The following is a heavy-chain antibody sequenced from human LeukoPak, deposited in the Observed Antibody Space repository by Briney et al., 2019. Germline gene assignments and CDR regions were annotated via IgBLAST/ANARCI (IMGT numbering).Heavy chain of an antibody. Sequence: GGSLRLSCSASGFTFSASAMHWVRQAPGEGLEYVSAISSNGDTTYYVDSVKGRFTISRDNSQNALFLQMSSLRADDTAVYYCVKASYSSGWYGDYWGQGTLVTVSS. D-gene: IGHD6-19*01. V-gene: IGHV3-64D*06. CDR2: ISSNGDTT. CDR1: GFTFSASA. CDR3: VKASYSSGWYGDY. J-gene: IGHJ4*02.